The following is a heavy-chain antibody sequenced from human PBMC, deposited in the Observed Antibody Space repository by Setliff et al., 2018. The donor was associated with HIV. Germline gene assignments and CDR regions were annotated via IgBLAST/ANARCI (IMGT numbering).Heavy chain of an antibody. CDR3: ARDSGMAVVGTWRRLDS. J-gene: IGHJ5*01. V-gene: IGHV1-18*01. Sequence: ASVKVSCKASGYTFLNYGISWVRQTPGRGLEWMAWINVGNGNTKTARKFQGRVALTTDTSTSTAHMELRNLRSDDTAVYYCARDSGMAVVGTWRRLDSWGQGTLVTVSS. CDR2: INVGNGNT. CDR1: GYTFLNYG. D-gene: IGHD6-19*01.